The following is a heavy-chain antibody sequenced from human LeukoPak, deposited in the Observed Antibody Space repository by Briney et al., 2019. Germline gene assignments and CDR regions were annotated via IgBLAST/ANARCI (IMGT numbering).Heavy chain of an antibody. CDR1: GGSFSGYY. J-gene: IGHJ3*02. CDR2: INHRGST. Sequence: SETLSLTCAVYGGSFSGYYWSWIRQPPGKGLEWIGEINHRGSTNYNPSLKSRVTISVDTSKNQFSLKLSSVTAADTAVYYCARRSKLVPGAFDIWGQGTMVTVSS. V-gene: IGHV4-34*01. D-gene: IGHD6-13*01. CDR3: ARRSKLVPGAFDI.